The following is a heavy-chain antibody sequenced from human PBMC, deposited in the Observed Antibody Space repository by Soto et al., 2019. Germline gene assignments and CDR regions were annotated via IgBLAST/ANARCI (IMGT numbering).Heavy chain of an antibody. J-gene: IGHJ6*02. CDR1: GGSVSSGSYY. D-gene: IGHD6-6*01. V-gene: IGHV4-61*01. CDR2: IYYSGST. Sequence: KPSETLSLTCTVSGGSVSSGSYYWSWIRQPPGKGLEWIGYIYYSGSTNYNPSLKSRVTISVDTSKNQFSLKLSSVTAADTAVYYCARDWSSSSWGYYHYYYGMDVWGQGTTVTVSS. CDR3: ARDWSSSSWGYYHYYYGMDV.